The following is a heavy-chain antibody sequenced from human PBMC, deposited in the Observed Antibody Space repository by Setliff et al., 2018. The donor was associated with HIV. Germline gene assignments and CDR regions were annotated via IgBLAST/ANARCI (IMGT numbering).Heavy chain of an antibody. V-gene: IGHV4-59*08. J-gene: IGHJ3*02. D-gene: IGHD3-22*01. CDR3: ARSLVPSGYYYGRHAFDI. CDR1: GASIRGHY. Sequence: SETLSLTCSVSGASIRGHYWSWIRQSPGKGLEWIGNIYYSGNTNYNPSFKSRGTISVDTSKNQFSLRVNSVTAADTAVYYCARSLVPSGYYYGRHAFDIWGQGTKVTVSS. CDR2: IYYSGNT.